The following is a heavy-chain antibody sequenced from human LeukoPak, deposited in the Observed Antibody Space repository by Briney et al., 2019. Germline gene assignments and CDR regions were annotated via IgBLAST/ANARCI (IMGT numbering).Heavy chain of an antibody. D-gene: IGHD3-22*01. CDR1: GCSFTSYW. Sequence: GESLKISCKGSGCSFTSYWIGWVRQMPGKGLEWMGIIYPGDSDTRYSPSFQGQVTISADKSISTAYLQWSSLKASDTAMYYCARRGEYYYDSSGSFDYWGQGTLVTVSS. CDR3: ARRGEYYYDSSGSFDY. CDR2: IYPGDSDT. V-gene: IGHV5-51*01. J-gene: IGHJ4*02.